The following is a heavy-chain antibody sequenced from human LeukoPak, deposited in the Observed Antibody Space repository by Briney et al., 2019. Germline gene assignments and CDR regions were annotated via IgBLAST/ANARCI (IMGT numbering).Heavy chain of an antibody. Sequence: SETLSLTCTVSGGSISSSSYYWGWIRQPPGKGLEWIGSIYYSGSTYYNPSLKSRATISVDTSKNQFSLKLSSVTAADTAVYYCARLVSGTSLVMDVWGKGTTVTISS. CDR2: IYYSGST. V-gene: IGHV4-39*07. D-gene: IGHD3-10*01. CDR3: ARLVSGTSLVMDV. CDR1: GGSISSSSYY. J-gene: IGHJ6*03.